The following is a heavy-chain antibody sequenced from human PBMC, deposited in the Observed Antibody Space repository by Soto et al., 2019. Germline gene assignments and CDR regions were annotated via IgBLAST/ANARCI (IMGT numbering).Heavy chain of an antibody. CDR1: GFTFSSYA. CDR3: ANLRLFGVVVWKKREYYFDY. CDR2: ISGSGGST. D-gene: IGHD3-3*01. V-gene: IGHV3-23*01. J-gene: IGHJ4*02. Sequence: GGSLRLSCAASGFTFSSYAMSWVRQAPGKGLEWVSAISGSGGSTYYADSVKGRFTISRDNSKNTLYLQMNSLRAEDTAVYYCANLRLFGVVVWKKREYYFDYWGQGTLVTVSS.